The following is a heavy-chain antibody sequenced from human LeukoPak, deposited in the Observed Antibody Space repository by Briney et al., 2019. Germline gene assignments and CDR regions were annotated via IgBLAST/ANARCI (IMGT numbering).Heavy chain of an antibody. CDR2: IYTSGST. J-gene: IGHJ4*02. CDR1: GGSISSYY. V-gene: IGHV4-4*07. Sequence: SETLSLTCTVSGGSISSYYWSWIRQPARKGLEWIGRIYTSGSTKYNPSLKSRVTISVDTSKNQFSLKLSSVTAADTAVYYCARRGSLRPFDYWGQGTLVTVSS. D-gene: IGHD3-16*01. CDR3: ARRGSLRPFDY.